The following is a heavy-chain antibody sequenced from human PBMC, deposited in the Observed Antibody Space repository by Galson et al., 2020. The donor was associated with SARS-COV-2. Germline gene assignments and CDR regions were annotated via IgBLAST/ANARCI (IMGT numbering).Heavy chain of an antibody. J-gene: IGHJ5*02. CDR1: GGSISSYY. V-gene: IGHV4-59*01. CDR2: IYDSGST. CDR3: ARGGRYYDWFDP. D-gene: IGHD3-10*01. Sequence: SETLSLTCTVSGGSISSYYWSWIRQPPGKALEWIGFIYDSGSTNYNPSLKSRVTISVDTSKNQFSLKLSSVTAADTAVYYCARGGRYYDWFDPWGQGTLVTVSS.